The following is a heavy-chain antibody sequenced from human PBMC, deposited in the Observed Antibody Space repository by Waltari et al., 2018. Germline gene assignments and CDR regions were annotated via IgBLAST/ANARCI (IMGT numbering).Heavy chain of an antibody. Sequence: QVQLVQSGAEVKKPGASVKVSCKASGYTFTSYGISWVRQAPGHGLEWMGWISAYNGNTNYAQKLQGRVTMTTDTSTSTAYMELRSLRSDDTAVYYCASWVVVVPAAEYYYYYYGMDVWGQGTTVTVSS. CDR3: ASWVVVVPAAEYYYYYYGMDV. V-gene: IGHV1-18*01. CDR2: ISAYNGNT. J-gene: IGHJ6*02. D-gene: IGHD2-2*01. CDR1: GYTFTSYG.